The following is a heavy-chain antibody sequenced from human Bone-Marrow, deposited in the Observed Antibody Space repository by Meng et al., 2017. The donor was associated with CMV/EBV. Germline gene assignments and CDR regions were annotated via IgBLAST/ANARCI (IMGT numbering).Heavy chain of an antibody. CDR2: IIPIFGTA. V-gene: IGHV1-69*05. J-gene: IGHJ6*01. Sequence: SVKVSCKASGYTFTSYGISWVRQAPGQGLEWMGGIIPIFGTANYAQKFQGRVTITTDESTSTAYMELSSLRSEDTAVYYCARENCSSTSCYYGMDVWGQGPTVTGSS. CDR3: ARENCSSTSCYYGMDV. D-gene: IGHD2-2*01. CDR1: GYTFTSYG.